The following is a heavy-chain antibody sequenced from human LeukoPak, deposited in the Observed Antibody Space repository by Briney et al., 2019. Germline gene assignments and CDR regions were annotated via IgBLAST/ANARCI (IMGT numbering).Heavy chain of an antibody. CDR1: GGTFSSYA. CDR3: ARLGIWEVAGKGY. Sequence: ASVKVSCKASGGTFSSYAISWVRQAPGQGLEWMGIINPSGGSTSYAQKFQGRVTMTRDTSTSTVYMELSSLRSEDTAVYYCARLGIWEVAGKGYWGQGTLVTVSS. J-gene: IGHJ4*02. CDR2: INPSGGST. V-gene: IGHV1-46*01. D-gene: IGHD6-19*01.